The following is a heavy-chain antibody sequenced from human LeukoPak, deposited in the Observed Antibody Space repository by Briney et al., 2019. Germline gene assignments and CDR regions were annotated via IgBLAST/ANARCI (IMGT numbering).Heavy chain of an antibody. J-gene: IGHJ4*02. D-gene: IGHD1-7*01. CDR2: MNPNSGNT. CDR3: ASGRITGTYY. CDR1: GGTFSSYA. Sequence: ASVKVSCKASGGTFSSYAINWVRQATGQGLEWMGWMNPNSGNTGYAQKFQGRVTITRNTSISTAYMELSSLRSEDTAVYYCASGRITGTYYWGQGTLVTVSS. V-gene: IGHV1-8*03.